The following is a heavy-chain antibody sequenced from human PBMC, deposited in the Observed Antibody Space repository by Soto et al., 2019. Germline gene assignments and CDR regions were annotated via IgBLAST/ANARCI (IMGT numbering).Heavy chain of an antibody. D-gene: IGHD2-21*02. Sequence: QMQLVQSGGGVVQPGRSLRLSCAASGFTFSHYTMHWVRQAPGKGLEWVAVISFDGSNKFYADSVQGRFTISKDNSQNTLYLQMNDLRHEDTAVYYCARLPGPLVSVLYIYPLDARESPSDVDIWGQGTTVTVSS. CDR1: GFTFSHYT. V-gene: IGHV3-30*04. CDR2: ISFDGSNK. CDR3: ARLPGPLVSVLYIYPLDARESPSDVDI. J-gene: IGHJ6*02.